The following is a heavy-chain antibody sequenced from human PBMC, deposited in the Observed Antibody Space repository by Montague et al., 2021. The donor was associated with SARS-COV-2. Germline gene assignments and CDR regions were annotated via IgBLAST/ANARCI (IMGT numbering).Heavy chain of an antibody. D-gene: IGHD4-17*01. V-gene: IGHV4-59*02. CDR2: IYDSGST. J-gene: IGHJ4*02. Sequence: SETLSLTCIVSGSSVRSYYWSWIRQPPGKGLEWIGYIYDSGSTNXNPSLKSQVTISVDTSKNQFSLKLSSVTAADTAVYYCARENTVTTFGGPYYIDSWGQGTLVTVSA. CDR3: ARENTVTTFGGPYYIDS. CDR1: GSSVRSYY.